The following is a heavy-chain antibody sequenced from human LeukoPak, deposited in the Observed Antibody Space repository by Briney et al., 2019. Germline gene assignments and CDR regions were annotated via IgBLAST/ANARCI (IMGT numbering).Heavy chain of an antibody. D-gene: IGHD5-18*01. CDR1: GGSIINYY. CDR3: ARHGYTASHFFLDY. J-gene: IGHJ4*02. Sequence: SETLSLTCGVAGGSIINYYWSWVRQPAGRGLEWIGRIYTTGRADCDPSLQSRVTMSVDTSQKQFSLNLRSMTAADTAFYFCARHGYTASHFFLDYWSQGTLVTVSS. CDR2: IYTTGRA. V-gene: IGHV4-4*07.